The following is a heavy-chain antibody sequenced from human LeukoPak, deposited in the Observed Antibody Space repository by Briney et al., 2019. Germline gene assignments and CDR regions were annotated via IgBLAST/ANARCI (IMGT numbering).Heavy chain of an antibody. CDR3: ARAWQWLPLDS. CDR1: GGSISSYY. CDR2: IHTSGST. Sequence: ASKTLSLTCTVSGGSISSYYWSWIRQPAGKGLEWIGRIHTSGSTNYNPSLKSRVTMSVDTSKNQFSLKVTSVTTADTAVYYCARAWQWLPLDSWGQGTLVTVSS. J-gene: IGHJ4*02. V-gene: IGHV4-4*07. D-gene: IGHD6-19*01.